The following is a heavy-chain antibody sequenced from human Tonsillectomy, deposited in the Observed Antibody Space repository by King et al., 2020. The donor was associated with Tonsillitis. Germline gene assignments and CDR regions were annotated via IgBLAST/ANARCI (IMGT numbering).Heavy chain of an antibody. CDR1: GGSFSGYY. Sequence: VQLQQWGAGLLKPSETLSLTCAVYGGSFSGYYWSWIRQPPGKGLEWIGEINHSGSPNYTPPLKSRVTISVDTSKNQFSLKLSSVTAADTAVYYCARYFGSYELDPWGQGTLVTVSS. J-gene: IGHJ5*02. V-gene: IGHV4-34*01. CDR3: ARYFGSYELDP. CDR2: INHSGSP. D-gene: IGHD2-21*01.